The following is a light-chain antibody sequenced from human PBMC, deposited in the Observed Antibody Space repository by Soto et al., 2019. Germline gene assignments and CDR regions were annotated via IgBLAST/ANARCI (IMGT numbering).Light chain of an antibody. Sequence: DIQLTQSPSFLYASVGDRVTITCRASQGISSYLAWYQQKPGKAPKLLIYAASTLQSGVPSRFSGSGSGTEFTLTISSLQPEDFATYYCQQLNSYPRTSGQGTRLEIK. CDR3: QQLNSYPRT. CDR1: QGISSY. V-gene: IGKV1-9*01. CDR2: AAS. J-gene: IGKJ5*01.